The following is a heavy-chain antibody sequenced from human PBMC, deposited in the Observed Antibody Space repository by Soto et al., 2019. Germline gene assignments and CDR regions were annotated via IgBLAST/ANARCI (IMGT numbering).Heavy chain of an antibody. J-gene: IGHJ6*03. CDR2: ISGSGGST. D-gene: IGHD6-6*01. CDR3: VKHEWESSSSYYYYYMDV. Sequence: GGSLRLSCAASGFTFSSYAMSWVRQAPGKGLEWVSAISGSGGSTYYADSVKGRFTFSRDNSKNTLYLQMNSLRAEDTAVYYCVKHEWESSSSYYYYYMDVWGKGTTVTVSS. CDR1: GFTFSSYA. V-gene: IGHV3-23*01.